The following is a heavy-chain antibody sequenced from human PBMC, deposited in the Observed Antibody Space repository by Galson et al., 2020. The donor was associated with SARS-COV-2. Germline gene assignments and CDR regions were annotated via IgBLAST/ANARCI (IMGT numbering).Heavy chain of an antibody. D-gene: IGHD4-17*01. J-gene: IGHJ4*02. V-gene: IGHV5-51*01. CDR3: ARHDGDYGSD. Sequence: HGESLKISCKASGYNFTKYWIGWVRQMPGKGLEWTGIIFPGDSDSRYSPPFQGQVTISADKSISTAYLQWSSLKASDTAMYYCARHDGDYGSDWGQGTLVTVSS. CDR1: GYNFTKYW. CDR2: IFPGDSDS.